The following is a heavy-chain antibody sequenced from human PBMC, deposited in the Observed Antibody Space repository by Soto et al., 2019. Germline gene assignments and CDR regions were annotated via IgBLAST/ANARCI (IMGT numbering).Heavy chain of an antibody. CDR3: AREPNYFDY. Sequence: ASEEVSSKASGYTFTSYGINWVRQAPGQGLEWMGWISAYNGNTKYAQKLQGRVTMTTDTSTSTAYMELRSLRSDDTAVYYCAREPNYFDYWGQGTLVTVSS. V-gene: IGHV1-18*01. CDR1: GYTFTSYG. J-gene: IGHJ4*02. CDR2: ISAYNGNT.